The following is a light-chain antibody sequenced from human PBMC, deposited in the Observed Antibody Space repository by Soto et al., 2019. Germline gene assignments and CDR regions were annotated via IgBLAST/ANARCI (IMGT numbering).Light chain of an antibody. CDR1: QSISSW. CDR3: QQYISSPT. V-gene: IGKV1-5*03. Sequence: DIQMTQSPSTLSASVGDRVTITCRASQSISSWLAWYQQKPGKAPKLLIYKASSLESGVPSRFSGSGSGTEFTLIISSLQPDDFATYYCQQYISSPTFGQGTKVEIK. J-gene: IGKJ1*01. CDR2: KAS.